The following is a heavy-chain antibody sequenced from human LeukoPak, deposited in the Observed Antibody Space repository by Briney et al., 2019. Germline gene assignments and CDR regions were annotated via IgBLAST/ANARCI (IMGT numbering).Heavy chain of an antibody. CDR3: ARHSSSRTPLFDY. CDR2: IYYSGST. CDR1: GGSISSYY. Sequence: PSETLSLTCTVSGGSISSYYWSWIRQPPGKGLEWIGYIYYSGSTNYNPSLKSRVTISVDTSKNQFSLKLSSVTAADTAVYYCARHSSSRTPLFDYWGQGTLVTVSS. J-gene: IGHJ4*02. D-gene: IGHD6-13*01. V-gene: IGHV4-59*08.